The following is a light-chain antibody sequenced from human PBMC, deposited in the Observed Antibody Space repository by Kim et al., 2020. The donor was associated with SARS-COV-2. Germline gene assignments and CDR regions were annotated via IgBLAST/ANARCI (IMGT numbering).Light chain of an antibody. J-gene: IGLJ2*01. CDR2: YDD. CDR3: AAWDDSLNGPV. Sequence: QRVTISCSGSRSNIGNNAVNWYQQLPGKAPKHLIYYDDMLPSGVSDRFSGSKSGTSASLAISGLQSEDEADYYCAAWDDSLNGPVFGGGTQLTVL. CDR1: RSNIGNNA. V-gene: IGLV1-36*01.